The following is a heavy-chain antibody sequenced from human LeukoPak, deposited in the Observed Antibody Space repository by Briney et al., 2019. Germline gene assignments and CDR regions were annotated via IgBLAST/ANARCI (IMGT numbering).Heavy chain of an antibody. CDR2: INPNSGGT. CDR3: AREGVYSGYDVSLN. V-gene: IGHV1-2*02. CDR1: GYTFTGYY. Sequence: ASVKVSCKASGYTFTGYYMHWVRQAPGQGLEWMGWINPNSGGTNYAQKFQGRVTMTRDTSISTAYMELTRLRPDDTAVYYCAREGVYSGYDVSLNWGQGTLVIVSS. D-gene: IGHD5-12*01. J-gene: IGHJ4*02.